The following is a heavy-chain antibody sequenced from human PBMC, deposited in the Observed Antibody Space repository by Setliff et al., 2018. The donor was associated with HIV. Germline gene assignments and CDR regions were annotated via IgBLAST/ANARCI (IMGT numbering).Heavy chain of an antibody. V-gene: IGHV3-48*01. D-gene: IGHD2-15*01. J-gene: IGHJ5*02. Sequence: PGGSLRLSCEASGFTFSTYGMNWVRHAPGKGLEWVAQISSSGFPIYYADSVRGRFTASRDNGKNMLFLQMNSLRTEDTAVYYCARSGGDCSGISCYSLWFDPWGHGTLVTVSS. CDR3: ARSGGDCSGISCYSLWFDP. CDR2: ISSSGFPI. CDR1: GFTFSTYG.